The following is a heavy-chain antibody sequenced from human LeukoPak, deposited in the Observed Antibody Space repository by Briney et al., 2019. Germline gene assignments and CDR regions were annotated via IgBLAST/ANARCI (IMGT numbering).Heavy chain of an antibody. D-gene: IGHD2-15*01. CDR2: ISSSGSTI. Sequence: GGSLRLSCAAPGFTFSDYYMSWIRQAPGKGLEGVSYISSSGSTIYYADSVKGRFTISRDNAKNSPYLQMNSLRAEDTAVYYCARDSWVVVAATHALDIWGQGTMVTVSS. J-gene: IGHJ3*02. CDR1: GFTFSDYY. V-gene: IGHV3-11*01. CDR3: ARDSWVVVAATHALDI.